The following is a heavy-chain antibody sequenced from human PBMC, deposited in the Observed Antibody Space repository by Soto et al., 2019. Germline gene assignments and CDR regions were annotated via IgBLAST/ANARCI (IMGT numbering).Heavy chain of an antibody. CDR2: ISGSSSYI. CDR3: ARGTHGYNFPDY. D-gene: IGHD5-12*01. Sequence: EVQLVESGGGLVKPGGSLRLSCVGSGFTFRDYSVNWVRQAPGKGLEWVSSISGSSSYIDYADSVKGRFTISRDNAKNSLYLQMTRLRAEDTAVYYCARGTHGYNFPDYWGQGTLVTVSS. J-gene: IGHJ4*02. V-gene: IGHV3-21*02. CDR1: GFTFRDYS.